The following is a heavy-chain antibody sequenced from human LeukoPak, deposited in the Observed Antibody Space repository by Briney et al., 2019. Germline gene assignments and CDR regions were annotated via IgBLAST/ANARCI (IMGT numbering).Heavy chain of an antibody. D-gene: IGHD2-21*01. J-gene: IGHJ4*02. V-gene: IGHV3-7*03. CDR2: IDQDGSEK. Sequence: GGSLRLSCPTSGFTFRTYWMSWVRQAPGKGLEWVASIDQDGSEKNYVDSVKGRFTISRDNAYNSLYLQMNSLRAEDTAVYYCVRDGHLCGLPFGYWGQGTLVTVSS. CDR3: VRDGHLCGLPFGY. CDR1: GFTFRTYW.